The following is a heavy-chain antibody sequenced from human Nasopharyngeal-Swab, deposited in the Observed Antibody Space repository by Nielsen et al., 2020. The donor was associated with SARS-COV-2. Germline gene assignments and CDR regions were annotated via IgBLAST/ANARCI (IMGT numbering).Heavy chain of an antibody. Sequence: SLKISCAASGFTFDDYAINWVRQAPGRGLEWVSGISWDSGNIGYADSVKGRFTISRDNAKNSLYLQINSLRAEDTALYYCVKDNLLRAFDLWGQGTMVTVSS. V-gene: IGHV3-9*01. D-gene: IGHD2-15*01. CDR2: ISWDSGNI. J-gene: IGHJ3*01. CDR3: VKDNLLRAFDL. CDR1: GFTFDDYA.